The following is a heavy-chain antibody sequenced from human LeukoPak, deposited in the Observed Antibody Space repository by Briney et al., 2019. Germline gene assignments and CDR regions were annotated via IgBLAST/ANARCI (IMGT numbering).Heavy chain of an antibody. CDR2: ISSIGVT. V-gene: IGHV4-59*12. D-gene: IGHD3-10*01. CDR3: ARGREGYYGSGSYGY. J-gene: IGHJ4*02. CDR1: GDSMGSYY. Sequence: SETLSLTCTVSGDSMGSYYWTWIRQPPGKGLEWIGYISSIGVTNSNPPLRSRVSISLDTAKNQFYLNVESVTAADTAVYYCARGREGYYGSGSYGYWGQGTLVTVSS.